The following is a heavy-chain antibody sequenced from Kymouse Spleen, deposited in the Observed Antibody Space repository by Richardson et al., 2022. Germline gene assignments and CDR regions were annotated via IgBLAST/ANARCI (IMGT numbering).Heavy chain of an antibody. CDR1: GGSISSSSYY. D-gene: IGHD2-2*02. CDR2: IYYSGST. CDR3: ARDSYCSSTSWDYYYGMDV. Sequence: QLQLQESGPGLVKPSETLSLTCTVSGGSISSSSYYWGWIRQPPGKGLEWIGSIYYSGSTYYNPSLKSRVTISVDTSKNQFSLKLSSVTAADTAVYYCARDSYCSSTSWDYYYGMDVWGQGTTVTVSS. V-gene: IGHV4-39*01. J-gene: IGHJ6*02.